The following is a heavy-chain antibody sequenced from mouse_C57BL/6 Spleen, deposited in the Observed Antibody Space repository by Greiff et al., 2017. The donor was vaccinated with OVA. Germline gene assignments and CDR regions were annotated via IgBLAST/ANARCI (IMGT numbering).Heavy chain of an antibody. CDR2: IRNKANNHAT. D-gene: IGHD1-1*01. CDR3: TRVPITTRWYFDV. Sequence: EVKLVESGGGLVQPGGSMKLSCAASGFTFSDAWMDWVRQSPEKGLEWVAEIRNKANNHATYYAESVKGRFTISRDDSKSSVYLQMNSLRAEDTGIYYCTRVPITTRWYFDVWGTGTTVTVSS. CDR1: GFTFSDAW. V-gene: IGHV6-6*01. J-gene: IGHJ1*03.